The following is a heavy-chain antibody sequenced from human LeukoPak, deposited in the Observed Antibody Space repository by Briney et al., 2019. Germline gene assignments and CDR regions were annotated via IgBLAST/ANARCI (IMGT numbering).Heavy chain of an antibody. D-gene: IGHD4-23*01. CDR2: VNPNSGGT. CDR3: AREDDYGSNSHHY. CDR1: GYTFSRFY. Sequence: ASVKVSCEASGYTFSRFYIHWVRQAPGQGLEWMGWVNPNSGGTNYAQKFQGRVTMTRDTSISTAYMELSRLRSDDTAVYYCAREDDYGSNSHHYWGQGSLVTVSS. J-gene: IGHJ4*02. V-gene: IGHV1-2*02.